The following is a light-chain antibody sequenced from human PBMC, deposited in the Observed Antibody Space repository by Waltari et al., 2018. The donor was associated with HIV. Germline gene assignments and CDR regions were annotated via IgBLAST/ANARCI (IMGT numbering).Light chain of an antibody. V-gene: IGLV1-47*01. Sequence: QSVLTQPPSASGTPGQRVTISCSGSSPNIGNDNVYWYQQLPGTAPKLLISTNYQQPSGFPTRFAGSKSVTSASLAISGLRSEDEADYYCVGWDASLSAYVFGTGTKVTIL. CDR3: VGWDASLSAYV. CDR2: TNY. J-gene: IGLJ1*01. CDR1: SPNIGNDN.